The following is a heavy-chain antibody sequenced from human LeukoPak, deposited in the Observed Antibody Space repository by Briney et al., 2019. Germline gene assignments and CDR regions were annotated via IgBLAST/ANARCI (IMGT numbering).Heavy chain of an antibody. CDR2: IYYSGST. Sequence: SETLSLTCTVSGGSISSSSYYCGWIRQPPGKGLEWIGSIYYSGSTYYNPSLKSRVTISVDTSKNQFSLKLSSVTAADTAVYYCARRMATSNYYYYYGMDVWGQGTTVTVSS. J-gene: IGHJ6*02. D-gene: IGHD5-24*01. CDR1: GGSISSSSYY. V-gene: IGHV4-39*01. CDR3: ARRMATSNYYYYYGMDV.